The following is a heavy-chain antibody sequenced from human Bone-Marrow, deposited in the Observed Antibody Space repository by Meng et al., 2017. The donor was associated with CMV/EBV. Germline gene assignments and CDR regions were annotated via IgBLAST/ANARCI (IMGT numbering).Heavy chain of an antibody. CDR1: GGSISSYY. V-gene: IGHV4-59*01. CDR2: IYSCGST. Sequence: GSLRLSCGVSGGSISSYYWRWIRQPPGKGLEWTGYIYSCGSTDYNPSLKSRVTMSVDTSKNQFSLNLSSVTAADTAVYYCAREEEDDYGGRRAFDIWGQGTMVTVSS. CDR3: AREEEDDYGGRRAFDI. J-gene: IGHJ3*02. D-gene: IGHD4-23*01.